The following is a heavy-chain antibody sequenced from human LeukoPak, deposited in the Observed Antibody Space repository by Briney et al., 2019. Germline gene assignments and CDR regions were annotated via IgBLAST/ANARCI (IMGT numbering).Heavy chain of an antibody. CDR2: IYSGGST. CDR3: AREAIFYGGNYLDY. J-gene: IGHJ4*02. V-gene: IGHV3-53*01. D-gene: IGHD4-23*01. CDR1: GFTVSSNY. Sequence: GGSLRLSCPASGFTVSSNYMSWVRQAPGKGLEWVSVIYSGGSTYYADSVKGRFTISRDNSKNTLYLQMNSLRAEDTAVYYCAREAIFYGGNYLDYWGQGTLVTVSS.